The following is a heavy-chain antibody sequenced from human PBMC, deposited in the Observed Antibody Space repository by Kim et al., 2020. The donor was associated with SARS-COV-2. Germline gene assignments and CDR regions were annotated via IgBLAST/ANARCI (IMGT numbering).Heavy chain of an antibody. D-gene: IGHD6-19*01. V-gene: IGHV3-73*01. Sequence: GGSLRLSCVASGFTFSGSAIHWVRQAPGKGMEWVGRVGKKDNNYATEYLGSEKGRFTISRDDSNKMAFLQMSSLKTDDTAVYFCTRQRVWVAGGGTQDDHYYGMDIWGRGTTVTVSS. CDR3: TRQRVWVAGGGTQDDHYYGMDI. CDR1: GFTFSGSA. J-gene: IGHJ6*02. CDR2: VGKKDNNYAT.